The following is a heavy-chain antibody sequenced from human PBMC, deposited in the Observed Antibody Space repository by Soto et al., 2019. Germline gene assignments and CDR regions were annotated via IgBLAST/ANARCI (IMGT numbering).Heavy chain of an antibody. V-gene: IGHV3-23*01. J-gene: IGHJ4*02. D-gene: IGHD4-17*01. CDR1: GFTFSSYA. CDR2: ISGSGAST. Sequence: EVQLLESGGGLVQPGGSLRLSCAASGFTFSSYAMSWVRQAPGKGLEWVSAISGSGASTYYADSVKGRFTISRDNSKNTLYLQMNSLRAEDTAVYYCAKDFFPNPTTVTTFDYWGQGTLVTVSS. CDR3: AKDFFPNPTTVTTFDY.